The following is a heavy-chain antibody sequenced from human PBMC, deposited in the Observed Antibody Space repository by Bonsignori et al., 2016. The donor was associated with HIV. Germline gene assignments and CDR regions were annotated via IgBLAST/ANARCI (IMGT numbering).Heavy chain of an antibody. V-gene: IGHV3-64*01. J-gene: IGHJ4*02. CDR3: ASFAGF. Sequence: WIRQPPGKGLKYVSGISSNGGSTYYANSVEARFTISRDNSKNTLSLQMGSLRVEDMAVYYCASFAGFWGQGTLVTVSS. CDR2: ISSNGGST.